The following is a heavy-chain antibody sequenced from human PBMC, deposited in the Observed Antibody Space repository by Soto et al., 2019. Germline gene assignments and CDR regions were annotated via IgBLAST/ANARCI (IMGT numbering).Heavy chain of an antibody. V-gene: IGHV1-2*04. CDR2: INPNSGGT. D-gene: IGHD2-15*01. CDR3: ARDHCSGGSCYSGCDY. J-gene: IGHJ4*02. CDR1: GYTFTGHY. Sequence: ASVKVSCKASGYTFTGHYMHWVRQAPGQGLEWMGWINPNSGGTNYAQKFQGWVTMTRDTSISTAYMELSRLRSDDTAVYYCARDHCSGGSCYSGCDYWGQGTLVTVSS.